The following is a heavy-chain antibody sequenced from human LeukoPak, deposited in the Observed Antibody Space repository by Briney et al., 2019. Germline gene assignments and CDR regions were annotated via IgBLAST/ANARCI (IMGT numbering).Heavy chain of an antibody. CDR2: IYYSGST. V-gene: IGHV4-59*01. D-gene: IGHD3-10*01. CDR3: ATRGSYYGSGSYYFDY. CDR1: GGSISSYY. J-gene: IGHJ4*02. Sequence: PSETLSLTCTVSGGSISSYYWSWIRQPPGKGLEWIGYIYYSGSTNYNPSLKSRVTISVDTSKNQFSLKLSSVTAADTAVYYCATRGSYYGSGSYYFDYWGQGTLVTVSS.